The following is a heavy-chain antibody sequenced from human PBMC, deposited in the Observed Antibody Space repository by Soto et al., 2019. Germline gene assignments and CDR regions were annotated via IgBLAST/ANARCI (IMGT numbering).Heavy chain of an antibody. V-gene: IGHV4-34*01. D-gene: IGHD4-17*01. CDR2: INHSGST. Sequence: QVQLQQWGAGLLKPSETLSLTCAVYGGSFSGYYWSWIRQPPGKGLEWIGEINHSGSTNYNPSLKSRVTISVDTSKNQFSLKLSSVTAADTAVYYCALWDYGDYYFDYWGQETLVTVSS. CDR1: GGSFSGYY. J-gene: IGHJ4*02. CDR3: ALWDYGDYYFDY.